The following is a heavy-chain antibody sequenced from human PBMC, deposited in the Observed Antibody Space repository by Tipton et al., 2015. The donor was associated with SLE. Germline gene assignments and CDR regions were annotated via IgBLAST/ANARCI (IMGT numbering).Heavy chain of an antibody. Sequence: GSLRLSCAASGFTFNNYAMTWVRQAPGKGLEWVSVIYSGATTTYYADSVKGRFTISRDDSKNTLYLQMDSLRAEDSAVYYCAKEAHFDSGGCIEYWGQGTLVTVSS. CDR3: AKEAHFDSGGCIEY. J-gene: IGHJ4*02. CDR1: GFTFNNYA. CDR2: IYSGATTT. D-gene: IGHD3-22*01. V-gene: IGHV3-23*03.